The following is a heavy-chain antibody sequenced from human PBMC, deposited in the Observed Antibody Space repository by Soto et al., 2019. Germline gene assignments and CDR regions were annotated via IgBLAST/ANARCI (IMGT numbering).Heavy chain of an antibody. D-gene: IGHD3-22*01. CDR3: ALPYDPMSYYYGMDV. Sequence: QVQLVQSGAEVKNPGASVKVSCKASGYTFTSYGISWVRQAPGQGLEWMGWISAYNGNTNYAQKLPGRVTMSTDTSTSIAYMELRSLRSDETAVYYLALPYDPMSYYYGMDVWGQGTTVTVSS. CDR2: ISAYNGNT. V-gene: IGHV1-18*04. J-gene: IGHJ6*02. CDR1: GYTFTSYG.